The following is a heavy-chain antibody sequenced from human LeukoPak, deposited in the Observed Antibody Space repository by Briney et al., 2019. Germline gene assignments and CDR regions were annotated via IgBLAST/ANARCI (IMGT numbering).Heavy chain of an antibody. CDR1: GFTPSNYR. CDR2: IKQDGSER. J-gene: IGHJ4*02. CDR3: VRDTGGSGSYPDY. D-gene: IGHD1-26*01. V-gene: IGHV3-7*01. Sequence: GGSPRLSRAASGFTPSNYRTTAGCDGPGKGLGSVANIKQDGSERYYVDSVRGRFTISRDNAKNSVYLQVNSLRVEDTAMYYCVRDTGGSGSYPDYWGQGVLVTVSS.